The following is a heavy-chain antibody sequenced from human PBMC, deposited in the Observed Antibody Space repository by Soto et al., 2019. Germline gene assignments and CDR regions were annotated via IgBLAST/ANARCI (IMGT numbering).Heavy chain of an antibody. Sequence: QITLKESGPTLVKPTQTLTLTCTFSGFSLSTSGVGVGWIRQPPGKALEWLALIYWDDDKRYSPSLKSRLTITKDTSKSQVVLTMTNMDPVDTATFYCAHSHRSGWYSFPYFDSWGQGTLVTVSS. CDR2: IYWDDDK. CDR3: AHSHRSGWYSFPYFDS. D-gene: IGHD6-19*01. CDR1: GFSLSTSGVG. J-gene: IGHJ4*02. V-gene: IGHV2-5*02.